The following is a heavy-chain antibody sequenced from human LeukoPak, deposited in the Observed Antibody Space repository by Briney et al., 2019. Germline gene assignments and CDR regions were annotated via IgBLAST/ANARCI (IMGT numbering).Heavy chain of an antibody. J-gene: IGHJ4*02. V-gene: IGHV1-46*01. CDR3: ARDTPGGYFDWLLNFDY. Sequence: ASVKVSCKASGYTFTSYYMHWVRQAPGQGLEWMGIINPSGGSTSYAQKFQGRVTMTRDTSTSTVCMELSSLRSEDTAVYYCARDTPGGYFDWLLNFDYWGQGTLVTVSS. CDR2: INPSGGST. CDR1: GYTFTSYY. D-gene: IGHD3-9*01.